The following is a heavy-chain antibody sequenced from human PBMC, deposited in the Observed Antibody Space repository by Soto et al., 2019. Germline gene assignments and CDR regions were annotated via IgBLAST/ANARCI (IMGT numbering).Heavy chain of an antibody. CDR3: ARRDTWNYAHY. CDR1: GYTFSTYG. V-gene: IGHV1-18*01. D-gene: IGHD1-7*01. Sequence: GASVKVSCKASGYTFSTYGINWVRQAPGQGLEWMGWISAYNGNTNNAQNFQGRVTMTTDTSTSTAYMELRSLRSDDTAVYYCARRDTWNYAHYWGQGILVSVSS. J-gene: IGHJ4*02. CDR2: ISAYNGNT.